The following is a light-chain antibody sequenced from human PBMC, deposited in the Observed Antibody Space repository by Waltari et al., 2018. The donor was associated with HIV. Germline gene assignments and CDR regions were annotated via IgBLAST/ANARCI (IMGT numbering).Light chain of an antibody. Sequence: QAVVTQEPSLTVSPGGTVTLTCGSSTGAVTSGHYPYWFQQKPGHAPRTLIYDTTNKHSWTPARFSGSRLGGKAALTLSGAQPEDEADYYCLLSYSGARLVVFGGGTKLTVL. J-gene: IGLJ2*01. CDR2: DTT. CDR3: LLSYSGARLVV. V-gene: IGLV7-46*01. CDR1: TGAVTSGHY.